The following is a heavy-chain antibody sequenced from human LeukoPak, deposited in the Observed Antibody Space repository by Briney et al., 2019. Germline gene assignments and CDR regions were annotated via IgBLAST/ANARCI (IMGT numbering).Heavy chain of an antibody. CDR3: TLYYYGSGSYEEDY. CDR1: GYSISSGYY. D-gene: IGHD3-10*01. CDR2: IYHSGST. Sequence: SETLSLTCAVSGYSISSGYYWGWIQQPPGKGLEWIGSIYHSGSTYYNPSLKSRVTISVDTSKNQFSLKLSSVTAADTAVYYCTLYYYGSGSYEEDYWGQGTLVTVSS. V-gene: IGHV4-38-2*01. J-gene: IGHJ4*02.